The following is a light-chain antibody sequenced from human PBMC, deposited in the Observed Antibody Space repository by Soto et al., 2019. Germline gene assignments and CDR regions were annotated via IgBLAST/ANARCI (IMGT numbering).Light chain of an antibody. CDR2: DAS. J-gene: IGKJ2*01. CDR3: QQYESYPYT. CDR1: QSIQTW. Sequence: DIQMTQSPSTLSASVGDRVTISCRASQSIQTWLAWYQQRPGKASNLLIFDASDLASGVSSRFSGSGSGAEFTLTISSLQADDFATYYCQQYESYPYTFGRGTRLEIK. V-gene: IGKV1-5*01.